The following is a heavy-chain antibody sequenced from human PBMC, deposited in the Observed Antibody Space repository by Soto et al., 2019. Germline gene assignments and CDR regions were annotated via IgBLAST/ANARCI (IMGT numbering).Heavy chain of an antibody. CDR1: GYTFTNYW. Sequence: GESLKISCKGSGYTFTNYWIVWVRQIPGKGLEWMGIIYPGDSDTRYSPSFQGQVTISADKSISTAYLQWSSLKASDTAMYYCARQLDYDILTGYYTDYYYGMDVWGQGTTVTVSS. CDR2: IYPGDSDT. CDR3: ARQLDYDILTGYYTDYYYGMDV. V-gene: IGHV5-51*01. D-gene: IGHD3-9*01. J-gene: IGHJ6*02.